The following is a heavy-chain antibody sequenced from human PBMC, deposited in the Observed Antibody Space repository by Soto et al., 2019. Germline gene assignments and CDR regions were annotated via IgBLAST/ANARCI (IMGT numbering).Heavy chain of an antibody. CDR1: GFTFSSYA. Sequence: EVQLLESGGGLVQPGGSLRLSCAAYGFTFSSYAMSWVRQAPGKGLEWVSAISGSGGSTYYADSVKGRFTISRDNSKNTLYLQMNSLRAEDTAVYYCAKGGRSSSTSCQYFDYWGQGTLVTVSS. J-gene: IGHJ4*02. CDR2: ISGSGGST. CDR3: AKGGRSSSTSCQYFDY. V-gene: IGHV3-23*01. D-gene: IGHD2-2*01.